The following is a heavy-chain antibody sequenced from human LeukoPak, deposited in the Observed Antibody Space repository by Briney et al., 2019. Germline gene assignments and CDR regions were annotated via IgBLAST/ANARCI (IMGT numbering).Heavy chain of an antibody. D-gene: IGHD3-10*01. CDR1: GFTLDDYG. CDR3: ARVSVTTMVRGKTTNDAFDI. V-gene: IGHV3-20*01. J-gene: IGHJ3*02. Sequence: GGSLRLSCAASGFTLDDYGVGWVRPAPGKGLEWVSGILWNGGRPRYAVSVKGRFPISRDNAKTFLYLAMICLRAEDTALYHCARVSVTTMVRGKTTNDAFDIWGQGTMVTVSS. CDR2: ILWNGGRP.